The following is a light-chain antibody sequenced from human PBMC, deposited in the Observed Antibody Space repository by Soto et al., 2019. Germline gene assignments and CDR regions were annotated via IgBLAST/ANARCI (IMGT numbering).Light chain of an antibody. CDR2: EVS. Sequence: QSALTQPASVSGSAGRSITISCTGASSDVGGYNSVSWYQQHPGKAPKLMIYEVSNRPSGVSNRFSGSKSGNTASLTISGLQAEDEADNYCSSYTTSSTLLYVFGTGTKVTV. J-gene: IGLJ1*01. V-gene: IGLV2-14*01. CDR1: SSDVGGYNS. CDR3: SSYTTSSTLLYV.